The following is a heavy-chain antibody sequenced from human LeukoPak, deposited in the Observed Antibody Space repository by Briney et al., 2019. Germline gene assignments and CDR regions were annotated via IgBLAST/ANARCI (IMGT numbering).Heavy chain of an antibody. J-gene: IGHJ5*02. CDR2: VYYSGSA. CDR1: GGSIKGGGYY. Sequence: SETLSLTCTVSGGSIKGGGYYWSWIRQPPGKGLEWIGYVYYSGSANYNPSLKSRVTISVDTSKNQFSLKMNSVTAADTAVYYCARQVGWFDPWGQGTLVTVSS. CDR3: ARQVGWFDP. V-gene: IGHV4-61*08.